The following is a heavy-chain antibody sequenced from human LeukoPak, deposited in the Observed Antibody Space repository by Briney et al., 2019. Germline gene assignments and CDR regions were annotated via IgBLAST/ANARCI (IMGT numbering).Heavy chain of an antibody. Sequence: SETLSLTCAVYGGSFSGYYWSWIRQPPGKGLEWIGEINHSGSTNYNPSLKSRVTISVDTSKNQFSLKLSSVTAADTAVYYCARGLQWLVKYYFDYWGQGTLFTVSS. V-gene: IGHV4-34*01. CDR3: ARGLQWLVKYYFDY. D-gene: IGHD6-19*01. CDR1: GGSFSGYY. CDR2: INHSGST. J-gene: IGHJ4*02.